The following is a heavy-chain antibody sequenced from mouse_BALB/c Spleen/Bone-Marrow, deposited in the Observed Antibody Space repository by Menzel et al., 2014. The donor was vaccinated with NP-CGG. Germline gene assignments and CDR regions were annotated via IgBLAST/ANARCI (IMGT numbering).Heavy chain of an antibody. CDR2: IYPGDSDT. V-gene: IGHV1-5*01. Sequence: VQLQQSGTVLARPGASVKMSCKASGYSFTSYWIHWVKQRPGQGLEWIGAIYPGDSDTSFNQKFKDKAKLTAVTSASTAYMELSSLTNEDSAVYYCTRRTVTLDYWGQGTTLTVSS. CDR1: GYSFTSYW. CDR3: TRRTVTLDY. D-gene: IGHD2-2*01. J-gene: IGHJ2*01.